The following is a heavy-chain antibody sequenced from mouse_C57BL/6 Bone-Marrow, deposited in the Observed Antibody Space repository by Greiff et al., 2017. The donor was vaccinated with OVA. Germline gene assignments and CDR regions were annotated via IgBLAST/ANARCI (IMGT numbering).Heavy chain of an antibody. D-gene: IGHD2-4*01. CDR3: AREDDYDWYFDV. Sequence: QVQLQQSGPELVKPGASVKISCKASGYAFSSSWMNWVKQRPGKGLEWIGRIYPGDGDTNYNGKFKGKATLTADKSSSPAYMQLSSLTSEDSEVYFCAREDDYDWYFDVWGRGTTVTVSA. CDR2: IYPGDGDT. J-gene: IGHJ1*03. CDR1: GYAFSSSW. V-gene: IGHV1-82*01.